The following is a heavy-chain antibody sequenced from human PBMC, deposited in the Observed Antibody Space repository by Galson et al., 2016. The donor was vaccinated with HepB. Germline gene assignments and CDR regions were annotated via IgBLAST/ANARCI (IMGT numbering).Heavy chain of an antibody. Sequence: PALVKPTQTLTLTCSVSGFSLNTNGMCLTWIRQPPGKALEWLALIDWDDDKYYNTSLKTRLNISKDTSKNQVVLTMTNMDPVDTATYYCAQSNFADYGDYWGQGTLVTVSS. J-gene: IGHJ4*02. CDR1: GFSLNTNGMC. D-gene: IGHD5-24*01. CDR3: AQSNFADYGDY. CDR2: IDWDDDK. V-gene: IGHV2-70*01.